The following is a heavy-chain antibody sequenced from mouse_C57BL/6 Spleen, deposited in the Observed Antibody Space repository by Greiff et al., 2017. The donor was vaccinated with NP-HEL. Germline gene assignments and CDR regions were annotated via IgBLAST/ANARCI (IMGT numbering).Heavy chain of an antibody. CDR3: AREGVYYGYDRALDY. CDR2: IYPSDSET. V-gene: IGHV1-61*01. J-gene: IGHJ2*01. D-gene: IGHD2-2*01. CDR1: GYTFTSYW. Sequence: QVQLQQPGAELVRPGSSVKLSCKASGYTFTSYWMAWVKQRPGQGLEWIGNIYPSDSETHYNQKFKDKATLTVDKSSSTAYMQLSSLTSEDSAVYYCAREGVYYGYDRALDYWGQGTTLTVSS.